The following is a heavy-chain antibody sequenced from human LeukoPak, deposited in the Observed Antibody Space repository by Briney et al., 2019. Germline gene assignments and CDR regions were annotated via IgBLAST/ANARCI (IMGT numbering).Heavy chain of an antibody. CDR3: TKEGGDIVVLQEAHAFDI. CDR1: GFVFSRHI. J-gene: IGHJ3*02. V-gene: IGHV3-30*02. CDR2: LHYDGIDK. D-gene: IGHD2-2*01. Sequence: GGSLRLSCAASGFVFSRHIMHWVRQAPGKGPEWVAYLHYDGIDKNYGDTVKGRFTISRDNSKNTLYLQMNSLRDEDTAIYYCTKEGGDIVVLQEAHAFDIWGQGTLVTVSS.